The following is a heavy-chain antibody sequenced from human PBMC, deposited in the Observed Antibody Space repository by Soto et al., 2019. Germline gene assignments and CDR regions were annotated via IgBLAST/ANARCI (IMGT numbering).Heavy chain of an antibody. CDR3: ARGGGWYVWFDP. V-gene: IGHV1-3*05. CDR2: INAVNGNT. J-gene: IGHJ5*02. D-gene: IGHD6-19*01. CDR1: GYTFTSYA. Sequence: QVQLVQSGAEEKKPGASVKVSCKASGYTFTSYAMHWVRQAPGQRLEWMGWINAVNGNTKYSQKFQGIVTITRDTSASTAYMELSSLRSEDTAVYYCARGGGWYVWFDPWGQGTLVTVSS.